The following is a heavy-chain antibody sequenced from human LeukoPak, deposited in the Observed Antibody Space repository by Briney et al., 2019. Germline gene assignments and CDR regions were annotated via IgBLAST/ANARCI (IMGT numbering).Heavy chain of an antibody. CDR1: GFTFSSYD. D-gene: IGHD3-10*01. J-gene: IGHJ4*02. Sequence: GGSLRLSCAASGFTFSSYDMSWVRQAPGKGLEWVSGIRGSGGSTYYADSVKGRFTISRDNSKNTLYLQMNSLRAEDTAVYYCARSLGYLDYWGQGTLVTVSS. CDR2: IRGSGGST. V-gene: IGHV3-23*01. CDR3: ARSLGYLDY.